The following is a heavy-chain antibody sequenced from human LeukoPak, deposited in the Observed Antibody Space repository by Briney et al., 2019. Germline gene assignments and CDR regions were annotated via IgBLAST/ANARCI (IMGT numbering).Heavy chain of an antibody. CDR3: AAAGDDYGDYAT. CDR2: LVVGSGNT. D-gene: IGHD4-17*01. CDR1: GFTFTSSA. J-gene: IGHJ5*02. V-gene: IGHV1-58*02. Sequence: SVKVSCKASGFTFTSSAMQWVRQARGQRLEWIGWLVVGSGNTNYAQKFQERVTITRDMSTSTAYMELSSLRSEDTAMYYCAAAGDDYGDYATWGQGTLVTVSS.